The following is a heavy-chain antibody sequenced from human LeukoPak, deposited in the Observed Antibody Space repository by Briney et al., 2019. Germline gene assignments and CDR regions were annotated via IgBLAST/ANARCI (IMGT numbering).Heavy chain of an antibody. V-gene: IGHV1-69*06. D-gene: IGHD6-13*01. Sequence: SVKVSCKASGGTFSSYAISWVRQAPGQGLEWMGGIIPIFGTANYAQKFQGRVTITADKSTSTAYMELSSLRSEDTAVYYCARGSHVAAAVKGFDYWGQGTLVTVSS. CDR1: GGTFSSYA. CDR2: IIPIFGTA. J-gene: IGHJ4*02. CDR3: ARGSHVAAAVKGFDY.